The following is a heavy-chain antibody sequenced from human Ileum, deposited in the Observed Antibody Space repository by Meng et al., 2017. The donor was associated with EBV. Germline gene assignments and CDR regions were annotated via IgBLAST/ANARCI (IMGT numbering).Heavy chain of an antibody. V-gene: IGHV4-59*08. D-gene: IGHD2-15*01. CDR2: IYYSGST. J-gene: IGHJ4*02. CDR1: GGSISSYY. CDR3: ARGGWSLDY. Sequence: QVQLQASGPGLVKPSEPLSLTCTVSGGSISSYYWSWIRQPPGKGLEWIGYIYYSGSTNYNPSLKSRVTISVDTSKNQFSLNLSSVTAADTAVYYCARGGWSLDYWGQGTLVTVSS.